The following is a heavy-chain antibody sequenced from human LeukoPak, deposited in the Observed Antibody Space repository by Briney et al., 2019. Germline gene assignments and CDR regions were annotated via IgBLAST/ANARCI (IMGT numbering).Heavy chain of an antibody. Sequence: SETLSLTCTVSGGSISSSSYYWGWIRQPPGKGLEWIGRIYYSGSTYYNPSLKSRVTISVDTSKNQFSLKLSSVTAADTAVYYCASAGRQLGVDYWGQGTLVTVSS. CDR2: IYYSGST. D-gene: IGHD2-2*01. CDR3: ASAGRQLGVDY. CDR1: GGSISSSSYY. J-gene: IGHJ4*02. V-gene: IGHV4-39*07.